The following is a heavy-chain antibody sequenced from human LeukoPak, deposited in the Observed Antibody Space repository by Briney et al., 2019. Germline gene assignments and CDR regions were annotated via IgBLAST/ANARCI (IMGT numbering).Heavy chain of an antibody. D-gene: IGHD2-2*02. CDR2: IYPGDSDT. CDR1: GYSFTSYW. V-gene: IGHV5-51*01. CDR3: ARAQGYCSSTSCYNYYYYMDV. J-gene: IGHJ6*03. Sequence: GESLKISCKGSGYSFTSYWIGWVRQMPGKGLEWMGVIYPGDSDTRYSPSFQGQVTISADKSISTAYLQWSSLTASDTAMYYCARAQGYCSSTSCYNYYYYMDVWGKGTTVTVSS.